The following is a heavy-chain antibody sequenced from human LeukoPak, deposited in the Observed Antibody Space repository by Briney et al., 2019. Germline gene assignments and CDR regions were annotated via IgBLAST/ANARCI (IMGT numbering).Heavy chain of an antibody. V-gene: IGHV5-51*01. Sequence: GESLKISCKGSGYNFASYWIGWVRQMPGKGLEWMGIINPGDSDTRYSPSFQGQVTISADKSISTAYLQWSSLKASDTAMYYCARRGGGNSPHYYYYYMDVWGKGTTVTVSS. CDR1: GYNFASYW. CDR3: ARRGGGNSPHYYYYYMDV. J-gene: IGHJ6*03. CDR2: INPGDSDT. D-gene: IGHD4-23*01.